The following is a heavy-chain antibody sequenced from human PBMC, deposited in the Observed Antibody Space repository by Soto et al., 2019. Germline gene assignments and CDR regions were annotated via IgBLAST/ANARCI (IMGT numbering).Heavy chain of an antibody. CDR2: IYHTGKT. CDR3: ARDYGSNYNCSDP. J-gene: IGHJ5*02. V-gene: IGHV4-31*03. CDR1: GGSLISGGYY. Sequence: QVQLQESGPGLVKPSQTLSLTCTVSGGSLISGGYYWTWIRQHPEKGLEWLGYIYHTGKTYYNPSLKSRVIMSMDTSKGQFSLKLSSVTAADTAVYYCARDYGSNYNCSDPWGQGILVTVSS. D-gene: IGHD4-17*01.